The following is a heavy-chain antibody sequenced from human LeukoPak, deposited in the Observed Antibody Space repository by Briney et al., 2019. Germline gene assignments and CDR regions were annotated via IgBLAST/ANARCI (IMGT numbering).Heavy chain of an antibody. Sequence: SETLSLTCTVSGGSISSFYWSWIRQPPGKGLEWIGYIYYSEIFNSGSTTYNPSLKSRVTISLDTSKNQFSLTLTSVTAADTAVYYCARKDFYGSGQNAFDIWGQGTMVTVSS. CDR3: ARKDFYGSGQNAFDI. V-gene: IGHV4-59*01. D-gene: IGHD3-10*01. CDR1: GGSISSFY. J-gene: IGHJ3*02. CDR2: IYYSEIFNSGST.